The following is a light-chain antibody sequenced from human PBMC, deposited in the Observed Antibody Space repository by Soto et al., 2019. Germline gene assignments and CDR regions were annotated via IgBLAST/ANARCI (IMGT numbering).Light chain of an antibody. CDR2: KAS. CDR3: QQFKSYLYT. V-gene: IGKV1-5*03. J-gene: IGKJ2*01. CDR1: QNIDTW. Sequence: DIQMTQSPSTLSASVGARVTITCRASQNIDTWLAWYQQKPGKAPKLLIYKASSLESGVPSRFSGSGSGTEFTLTFSSLQPDDFATYYCQQFKSYLYTFGQGTKLEIK.